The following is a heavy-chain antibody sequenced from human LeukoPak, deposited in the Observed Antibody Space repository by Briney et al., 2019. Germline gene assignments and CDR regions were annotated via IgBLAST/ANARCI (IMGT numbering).Heavy chain of an antibody. CDR2: IYYSGST. Sequence: SETLSLTCTVSGGSISSYYWSWIRQPPGKGLEWIGYIYYSGSTNYNPSLKSRDTISVDTSKNQFSLKLSSVTAADTAVYYCARGSYYYGSGSLLDYWGRGTLVTVSS. CDR1: GGSISSYY. V-gene: IGHV4-59*01. D-gene: IGHD3-10*01. CDR3: ARGSYYYGSGSLLDY. J-gene: IGHJ4*02.